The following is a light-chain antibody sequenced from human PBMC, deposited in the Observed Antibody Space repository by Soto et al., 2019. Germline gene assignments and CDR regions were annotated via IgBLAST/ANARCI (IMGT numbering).Light chain of an antibody. CDR1: SSNIGRNT. J-gene: IGLJ3*02. CDR2: SSD. Sequence: QSVLTQPPSASGTPGQRVTISCSGSSSNIGRNTVKWYRQLPGTAPKLLIGSSDQRPSGVPDRFSGSQSGTSASLAISGLQSEDEAEYICAAWDDSLNAWAFGGGIKVTVL. CDR3: AAWDDSLNAWA. V-gene: IGLV1-44*01.